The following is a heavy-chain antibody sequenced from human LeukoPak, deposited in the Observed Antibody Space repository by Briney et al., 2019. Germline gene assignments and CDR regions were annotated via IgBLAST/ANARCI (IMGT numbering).Heavy chain of an antibody. D-gene: IGHD3-10*01. CDR2: ISGGGGST. Sequence: PGGSLRLSCAVSGFTFTSYGMSWVRPAPGKGLEWVSSISGGGGSTHHADSVKGRFTISRDNSKNTLYLQMNSLRAEDTAVYYCAKAPTYYYGSGSHSVLDYWGQGTLVTVSS. CDR3: AKAPTYYYGSGSHSVLDY. J-gene: IGHJ4*02. V-gene: IGHV3-23*01. CDR1: GFTFTSYG.